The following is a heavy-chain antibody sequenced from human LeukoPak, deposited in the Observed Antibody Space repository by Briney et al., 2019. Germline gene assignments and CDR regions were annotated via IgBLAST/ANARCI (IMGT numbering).Heavy chain of an antibody. Sequence: SETLSLTCAVYGGSFSGYYWSWIRQPPGKGLEWIGEINHSGSTNYNPSLKSRVTISVDTSKNQFSLKLSSVTAADTAVYYCARGDLYDSSGYYLYYWGQGTLVTVSS. D-gene: IGHD3-22*01. CDR3: ARGDLYDSSGYYLYY. J-gene: IGHJ4*02. V-gene: IGHV4-34*01. CDR1: GGSFSGYY. CDR2: INHSGST.